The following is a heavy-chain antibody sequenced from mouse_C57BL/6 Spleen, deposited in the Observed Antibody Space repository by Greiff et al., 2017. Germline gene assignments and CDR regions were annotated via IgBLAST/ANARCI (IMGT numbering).Heavy chain of an antibody. J-gene: IGHJ3*01. V-gene: IGHV1-61*01. CDR3: ARGKDGFAY. CDR1: GYTFTSYW. Sequence: QVQLQQPGAELVRPGSSVKLSCKASGYTFTSYWLDWVKQRPGQGLEWIGNIYPSDSETHYNQKFKDKATLTVDKSSSTAYMQLSSLTSEDSAVYYCARGKDGFAYWGQGTLVTVSA. CDR2: IYPSDSET.